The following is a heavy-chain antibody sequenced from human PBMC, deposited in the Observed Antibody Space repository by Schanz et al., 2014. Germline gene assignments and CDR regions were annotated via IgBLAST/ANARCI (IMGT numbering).Heavy chain of an antibody. CDR1: GITFSSHS. V-gene: IGHV3-48*01. CDR2: ITYNGGTI. CDR3: TRDVRLDRRGNWFDP. J-gene: IGHJ5*02. D-gene: IGHD1-1*01. Sequence: EVQLVESGGGLVQPGGSLRLSCAASGITFSSHSFNWVRQAPGKGLEWISYITYNGGTIYYADSVKGRFTISRDNSKNLLYLQMNSLRAEDTAVYYCTRDVRLDRRGNWFDPWGQGTLVTVSS.